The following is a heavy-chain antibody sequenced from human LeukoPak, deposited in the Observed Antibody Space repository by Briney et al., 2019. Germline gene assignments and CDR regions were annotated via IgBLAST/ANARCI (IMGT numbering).Heavy chain of an antibody. CDR2: ISYIGGKM. CDR1: GFTFSSYA. D-gene: IGHD2/OR15-2a*01. CDR3: AKRTDSDYGDC. J-gene: IGHJ4*02. V-gene: IGHV3-23*01. Sequence: GGSLRLSCAASGFTFSSYAMSWVRQAPGKGLEWVSAISYIGGKMYYADSVKGRFTISRDNSKNTLYLQMNSLRAEDTAVYYCAKRTDSDYGDCWGQGTLVTVSS.